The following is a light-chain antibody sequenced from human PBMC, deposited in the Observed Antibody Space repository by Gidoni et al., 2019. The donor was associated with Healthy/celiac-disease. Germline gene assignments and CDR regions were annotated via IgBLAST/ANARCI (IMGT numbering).Light chain of an antibody. CDR2: DVS. CDR1: SSDVGGYNY. CDR3: SSYTSSSTLNVV. Sequence: QSALTQPAPVSGPPGQSITISCTGTSSDVGGYNYVSWYQQHPGKAPKLMIYDVSNRPSGGSNRFSGSKSGNTASLTISGLQAEDEADYYCSSYTSSSTLNVVFGGGTKLTVL. J-gene: IGLJ2*01. V-gene: IGLV2-14*01.